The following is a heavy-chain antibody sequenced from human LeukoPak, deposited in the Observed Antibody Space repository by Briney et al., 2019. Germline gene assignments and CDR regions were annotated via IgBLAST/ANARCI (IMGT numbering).Heavy chain of an antibody. CDR3: ARGMHYYDSSGYYRWAPLDY. V-gene: IGHV4-34*01. Sequence: PSETLSLTCAVYGGSFSGYYWSWIRQPPGKGLEWIGEINHSGSTNYNPSLKSRVTISVDTSKNQFSLKLSSVTAADTAVYYCARGMHYYDSSGYYRWAPLDYWGQGILVTVSS. J-gene: IGHJ4*02. CDR1: GGSFSGYY. D-gene: IGHD3-22*01. CDR2: INHSGST.